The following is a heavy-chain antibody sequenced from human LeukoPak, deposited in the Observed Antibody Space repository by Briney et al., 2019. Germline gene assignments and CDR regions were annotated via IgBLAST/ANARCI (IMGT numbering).Heavy chain of an antibody. CDR1: GFTVISNY. Sequence: PGGSLRLSCAASGFTVISNYMSWVRPAPGKGLEWVSAISGCGGRTYYADSVKGRFTISRDNSKNTLYRQMNSLTAEDTAVYYCAKDITMIVVVTLDYWGQGTLVTVSS. D-gene: IGHD3-22*01. CDR3: AKDITMIVVVTLDY. V-gene: IGHV3-23*01. J-gene: IGHJ4*02. CDR2: ISGCGGRT.